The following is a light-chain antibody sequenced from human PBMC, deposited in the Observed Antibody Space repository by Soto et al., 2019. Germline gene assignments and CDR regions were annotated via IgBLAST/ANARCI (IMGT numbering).Light chain of an antibody. J-gene: IGLJ3*02. Sequence: QSVLTQPPSASGTPGQRVTLSCSGSSSNIGTNYAYWYQQLPGTAPKLLIYRNNQRPSGVPDRFSGSKSGTSASLAISGLRSEDEADYYCAAWDDSLSGLVFGGGTKVTVL. CDR2: RNN. CDR3: AAWDDSLSGLV. V-gene: IGLV1-47*01. CDR1: SSNIGTNY.